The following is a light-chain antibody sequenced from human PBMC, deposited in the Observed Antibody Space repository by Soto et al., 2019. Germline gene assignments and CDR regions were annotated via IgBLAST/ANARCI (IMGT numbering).Light chain of an antibody. J-gene: IGKJ4*01. CDR3: QQYGSSPLT. CDR2: GAS. V-gene: IGKV3-20*01. Sequence: EIVLTQSPDTLSLSPGERATLSCRASQNVNSNYLAWYQQKPGQAPRVLIYGASSRATGIPDSFSGSGSGTDFTLIISRLEAEDFAVYYCQQYGSSPLTFGGGTKVEIK. CDR1: QNVNSNY.